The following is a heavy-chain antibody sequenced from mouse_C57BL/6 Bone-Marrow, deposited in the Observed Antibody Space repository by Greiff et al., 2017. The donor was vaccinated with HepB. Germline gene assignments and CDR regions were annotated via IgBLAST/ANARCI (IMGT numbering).Heavy chain of an antibody. V-gene: IGHV1-69*01. J-gene: IGHJ2*01. CDR2: IDPSDSYT. CDR1: GYTFTSYW. Sequence: QVQLQQPGAELVMPGASVKLSCKASGYTFTSYWMHWVKQRPGQGLEWIGEIDPSDSYTNYNQKFKGKSTLTVDKYSSTAYMQLSSLTSEDSAVYYCASLLDFDYWGQGTTLTVSS. D-gene: IGHD2-1*01. CDR3: ASLLDFDY.